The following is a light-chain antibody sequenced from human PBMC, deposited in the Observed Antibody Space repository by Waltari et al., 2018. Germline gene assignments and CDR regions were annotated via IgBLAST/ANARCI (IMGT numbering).Light chain of an antibody. CDR1: SSDVGTYTY. Sequence: QSALTQPPSVAGSPGQSVTIPCTGTSSDVGTYTYVSRYHKHPGKAPKLLIYDVTKRPSGVPDRFSGSKSGNTASLTISGLQAEDEADYYCCAYAGSYTLVFGGGTKLTVL. CDR2: DVT. CDR3: CAYAGSYTLV. V-gene: IGLV2-11*01. J-gene: IGLJ2*01.